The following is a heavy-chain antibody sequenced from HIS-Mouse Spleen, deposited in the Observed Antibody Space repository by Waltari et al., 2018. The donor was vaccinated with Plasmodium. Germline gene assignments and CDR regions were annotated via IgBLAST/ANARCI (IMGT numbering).Heavy chain of an antibody. J-gene: IGHJ1*01. Sequence: QVQLVQSGAEVKKPGASVKVSCKASGYTFTGYSMHLVRQAPGPGLEWMGWINPNSGGTNYAQKFQGRVTMTRDTSISTAYMELSRLRSDDTAVYYCARVLGYKAAAGTFVEYFQHWGQGTLVTVSS. CDR1: GYTFTGYS. CDR2: INPNSGGT. V-gene: IGHV1-2*02. D-gene: IGHD6-13*01. CDR3: ARVLGYKAAAGTFVEYFQH.